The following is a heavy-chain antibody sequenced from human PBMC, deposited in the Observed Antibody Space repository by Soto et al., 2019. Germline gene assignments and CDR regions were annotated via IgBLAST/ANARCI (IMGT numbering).Heavy chain of an antibody. V-gene: IGHV1-8*01. CDR2: MQPSSGST. Sequence: QVQLVQSGAEVREPGASVKVSCKASGYSFTSLDINWVRQTTGQGLEWMGWMQPSSGSTGYAQKVQGRVTMTRDTSINTADMELSSLTSDDTAFYYCARGVTAGVDYWGQGTLVTGSS. D-gene: IGHD1-26*01. CDR3: ARGVTAGVDY. J-gene: IGHJ4*02. CDR1: GYSFTSLD.